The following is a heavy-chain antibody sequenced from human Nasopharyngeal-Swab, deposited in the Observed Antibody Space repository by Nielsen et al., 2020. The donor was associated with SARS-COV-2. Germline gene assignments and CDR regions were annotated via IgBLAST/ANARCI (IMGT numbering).Heavy chain of an antibody. V-gene: IGHV3-7*01. CDR3: ARDTYCSGGSCYGYGMAV. CDR2: IKEDGSEK. J-gene: IGHJ6*02. Sequence: WIRQPPGKGREWVANIKEDGSEKNYVDSVKGRFTISRDNAKNSLYLQMNSLRADDTAVYYCARDTYCSGGSCYGYGMAVWGQGTTVTVSS. D-gene: IGHD2-15*01.